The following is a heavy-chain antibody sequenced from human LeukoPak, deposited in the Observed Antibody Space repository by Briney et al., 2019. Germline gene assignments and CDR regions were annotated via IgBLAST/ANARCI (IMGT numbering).Heavy chain of an antibody. CDR3: ARDNAVAGNVVDY. J-gene: IGHJ4*02. Sequence: GGSLRLSCAASGFTFSSYGMHWVRQAPGKGLEWVAVIWYDGSNKYYADSVKGRFTISRDNSKNTLYLQMNSLRAEDTAVYYCARDNAVAGNVVDYWGQGTLVTVSS. V-gene: IGHV3-33*01. CDR2: IWYDGSNK. CDR1: GFTFSSYG. D-gene: IGHD6-19*01.